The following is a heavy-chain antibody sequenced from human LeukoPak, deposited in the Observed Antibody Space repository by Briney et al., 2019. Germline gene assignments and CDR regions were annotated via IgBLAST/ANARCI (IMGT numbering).Heavy chain of an antibody. V-gene: IGHV4-59*08. CDR3: ASYQYYYGSGLHGWFDP. Sequence: PSETLSLTCSVSGGSITSYYWSWIRQPPGKGLEWIGYIYYSGSTYYNPSLKSRVTISVDTSKNQFSLKLSSVTAADTAVYYCASYQYYYGSGLHGWFDPWGQGTLVTVSS. CDR1: GGSITSYY. J-gene: IGHJ5*02. D-gene: IGHD3-10*01. CDR2: IYYSGST.